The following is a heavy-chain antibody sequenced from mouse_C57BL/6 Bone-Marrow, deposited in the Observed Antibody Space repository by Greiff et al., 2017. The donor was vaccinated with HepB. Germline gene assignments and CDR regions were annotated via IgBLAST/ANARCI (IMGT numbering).Heavy chain of an antibody. CDR2: IHPNSGST. Sequence: QVQLQQPGAELVKPGASVKLSCKASGYTFTSYWMHWVKQRPGQGLEWIGMIHPNSGSTNYNEKFKGKAKLTAVTSASTAYMELSSLTNEDSAVYYCTGDYYGSSPHYFDYWGQGTTLTVSS. D-gene: IGHD1-1*01. CDR1: GYTFTSYW. CDR3: TGDYYGSSPHYFDY. J-gene: IGHJ2*01. V-gene: IGHV1-64*01.